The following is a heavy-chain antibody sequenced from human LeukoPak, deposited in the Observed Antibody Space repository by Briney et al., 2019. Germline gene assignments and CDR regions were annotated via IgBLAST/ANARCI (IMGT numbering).Heavy chain of an antibody. CDR3: AREYDFWSGPRGRYMDV. CDR2: INSDGSST. V-gene: IGHV3-74*01. J-gene: IGHJ6*03. D-gene: IGHD3-3*01. Sequence: GGSLRLSCAASGFTFDDYAMHWVRHAPGKGLVWVSRINSDGSSTSYADSVKGRFTISRDNAKNTLYLQMNSLRAEDTAVYYCAREYDFWSGPRGRYMDVWGKGTTVTVSS. CDR1: GFTFDDYA.